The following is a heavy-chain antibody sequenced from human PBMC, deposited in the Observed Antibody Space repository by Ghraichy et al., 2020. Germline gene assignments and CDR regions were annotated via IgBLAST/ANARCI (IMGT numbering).Heavy chain of an antibody. CDR2: INREGSVT. Sequence: GGSLRLSCAASGLTFSDYWMHWLRQAPGKGLVWVSRINREGSVTGYADSVKGRFSSSRDNAKNTLYLQMNSLTAEDTAVYYCARETGYFDPWGQGTLVAVSA. D-gene: IGHD5-12*01. CDR3: ARETGYFDP. V-gene: IGHV3-74*01. J-gene: IGHJ5*02. CDR1: GLTFSDYW.